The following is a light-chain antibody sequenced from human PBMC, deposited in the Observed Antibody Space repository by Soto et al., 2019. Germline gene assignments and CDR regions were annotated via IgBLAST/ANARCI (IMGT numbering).Light chain of an antibody. CDR2: GVS. CDR1: QSDSSGY. V-gene: IGKV3-20*01. Sequence: EIVLTQSPGTLSLSPRERATISCRSSQSDSSGYLDWYQHKPGQAPRLLIYGVSSRDPGIPDRFPASGSGTDFTLTISRLEPEDFDVYYCQQDAASPRTFGQGTPVDVK. CDR3: QQDAASPRT. J-gene: IGKJ1*01.